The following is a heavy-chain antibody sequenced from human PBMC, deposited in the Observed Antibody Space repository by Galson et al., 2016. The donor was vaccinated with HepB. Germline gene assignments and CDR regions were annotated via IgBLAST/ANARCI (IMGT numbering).Heavy chain of an antibody. CDR2: IIQSGRT. CDR1: GGSFSDYY. V-gene: IGHV4-34*01. D-gene: IGHD6-13*01. CDR3: GRGTRYYSSSWFDP. J-gene: IGHJ5*02. Sequence: LSLTCAVYGGSFSDYYWSWIRQPPGKGLEWIGEIIQSGRTNYNPSLESRVTMSLDTSQNHFSLKLSSATAADTAVYYCGRGTRYYSSSWFDPWGQGTLVTVSS.